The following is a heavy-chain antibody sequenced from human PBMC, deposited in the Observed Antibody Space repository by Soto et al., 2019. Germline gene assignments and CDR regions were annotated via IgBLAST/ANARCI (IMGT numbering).Heavy chain of an antibody. CDR3: ARTDCSSTSCYEENWSDP. J-gene: IGHJ5*02. D-gene: IGHD2-2*01. CDR1: GYTFTSYD. Sequence: ASVKVSFKASGYTFTSYDINWVRQATGQGLEWMGWMNPDSGNTGYAQKFQGRVTMTRNTSISTAYMELSSLRSEDTAVYYCARTDCSSTSCYEENWSDPWGQGTLVTVSS. CDR2: MNPDSGNT. V-gene: IGHV1-8*01.